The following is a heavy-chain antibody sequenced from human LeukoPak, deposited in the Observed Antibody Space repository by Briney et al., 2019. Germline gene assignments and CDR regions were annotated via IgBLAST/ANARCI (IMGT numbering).Heavy chain of an antibody. CDR1: GFTFSDYY. V-gene: IGHV3-11*04. CDR3: ARDSGYSGNSGYFDY. Sequence: GGSLRLSCAASGFTFSDYYMSWIRQAPGKGLEWVSYISGRSTTIYNADSVKGRFTISRDNAKNSLYPQMNSLRAEDTAVYYCARDSGYSGNSGYFDYWGQGTLVTVSS. J-gene: IGHJ4*02. D-gene: IGHD4-23*01. CDR2: ISGRSTTI.